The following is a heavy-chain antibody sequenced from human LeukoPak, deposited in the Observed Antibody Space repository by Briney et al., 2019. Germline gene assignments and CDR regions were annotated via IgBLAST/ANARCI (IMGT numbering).Heavy chain of an antibody. CDR1: DGSISSYY. CDR2: IYYSGST. J-gene: IGHJ2*01. Sequence: PSETLSLTCTVSDGSISSYYWTWIRQPPGKGLEWIGYIYYSGSTNYNPSLKSRVTISVDKSKNQFSLKLSSVTAADTAVYYCAREDYDDSGAWYFDLWGRGTLVTVSS. D-gene: IGHD3-3*01. CDR3: AREDYDDSGAWYFDL. V-gene: IGHV4-59*12.